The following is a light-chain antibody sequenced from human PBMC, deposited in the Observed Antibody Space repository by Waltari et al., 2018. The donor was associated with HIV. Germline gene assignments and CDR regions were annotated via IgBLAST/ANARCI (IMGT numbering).Light chain of an antibody. Sequence: QSVLTQPPSASGTPGQRVTISCSGSSSNIGSNYVYWYQQLPGTDPKFPIDRNNQRPSGVPDRFSGSKSGTSAAMAISGLRAEDEADYYCAAWDDSLSVVFGGGTKLTVL. CDR3: AAWDDSLSVV. V-gene: IGLV1-47*01. J-gene: IGLJ2*01. CDR2: RNN. CDR1: SSNIGSNY.